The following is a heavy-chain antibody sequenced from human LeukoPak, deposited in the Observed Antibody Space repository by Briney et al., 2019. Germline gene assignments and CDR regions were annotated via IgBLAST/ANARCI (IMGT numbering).Heavy chain of an antibody. J-gene: IGHJ6*03. D-gene: IGHD3/OR15-3a*01. V-gene: IGHV4-39*01. Sequence: SETLSLTCTVSGGSISSSTYYWGWIRQPPGKGLEWIGSISYSGSTYYNPSLKSRVTISVDTSTNQFSLKLNSVTAADTAVYYCARIGQSVHYYMDVWGNGTTVDVSS. CDR3: ARIGQSVHYYMDV. CDR1: GGSISSSTYY. CDR2: ISYSGST.